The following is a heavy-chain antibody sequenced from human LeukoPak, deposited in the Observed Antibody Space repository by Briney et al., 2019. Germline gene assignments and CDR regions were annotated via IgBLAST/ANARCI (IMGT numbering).Heavy chain of an antibody. J-gene: IGHJ4*02. Sequence: GGSLRLSCAASGFTFSSYSMNWFRQAPGKGLKLVSSISSSSSYIYYADSVKGRFTISRDNAKNSLYLQMNSLRAEDTAVYYCARDRYDILTGYDYWGQGTLVTVSS. D-gene: IGHD3-9*01. CDR1: GFTFSSYS. CDR3: ARDRYDILTGYDY. CDR2: ISSSSSYI. V-gene: IGHV3-21*01.